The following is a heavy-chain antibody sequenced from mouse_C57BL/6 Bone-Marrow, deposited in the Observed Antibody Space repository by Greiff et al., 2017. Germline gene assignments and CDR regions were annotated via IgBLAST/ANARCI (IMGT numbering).Heavy chain of an antibody. D-gene: IGHD2-1*01. CDR2: ISSGGSYT. CDR1: GFTFSSYG. CDR3: ARRGLWYPYYAMDY. V-gene: IGHV5-6*01. Sequence: EVQLVESGGDLVKPGGSLKLSCAASGFTFSSYGMSWVRQTPDKRLEWVATISSGGSYTYYPDSVKGRFTISRDNAKNTLYLQMSSLKSEDTAMYYCARRGLWYPYYAMDYWGQGTSVTVSS. J-gene: IGHJ4*01.